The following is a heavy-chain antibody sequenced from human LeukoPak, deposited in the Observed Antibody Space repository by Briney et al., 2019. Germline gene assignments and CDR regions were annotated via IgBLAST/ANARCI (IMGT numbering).Heavy chain of an antibody. Sequence: SETLSLTCTVSGDSISSYYWSWIRQPAGKGLEWIGRISTTGNTNYNPSLKSRVTISADKSNNQFSLQLSSVTAADTAVYYCASLGAPRDVWGKGTTVTVSS. J-gene: IGHJ6*04. D-gene: IGHD3-16*01. CDR1: GDSISSYY. CDR2: ISTTGNT. CDR3: ASLGAPRDV. V-gene: IGHV4-4*07.